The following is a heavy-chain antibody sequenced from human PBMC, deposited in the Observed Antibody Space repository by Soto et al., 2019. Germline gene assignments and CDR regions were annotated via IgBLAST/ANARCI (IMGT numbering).Heavy chain of an antibody. CDR3: AKSVSFDSSGAFDF. CDR2: ISGSGANT. Sequence: EVQLLESGRSLVQPGGYLRLSCAASGFSFSNHAMNWVRQAPGKGLEWVSAISGSGANTYYADSVEGRFTISRDNSKNTVYLQMHSLRAEDTAVYYCAKSVSFDSSGAFDFWGQGTMVTVSS. J-gene: IGHJ3*01. CDR1: GFSFSNHA. V-gene: IGHV3-23*01. D-gene: IGHD3-22*01.